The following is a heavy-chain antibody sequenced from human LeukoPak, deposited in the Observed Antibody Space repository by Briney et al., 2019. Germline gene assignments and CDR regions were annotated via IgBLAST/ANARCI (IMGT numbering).Heavy chain of an antibody. V-gene: IGHV3-66*01. D-gene: IGHD3-10*01. J-gene: IGHJ6*03. CDR1: GFTVSSNY. CDR2: IYSGGST. Sequence: GGSLRLSCAASGFTVSSNYMSWVRQAPGKGLEWVSVIYSGGSTYYADSVKGRFTISRDNSKNTLYLQMNSLRAEDTAVYYCARDLDYYGSGSYNYYMDVWGKGTTVTISS. CDR3: ARDLDYYGSGSYNYYMDV.